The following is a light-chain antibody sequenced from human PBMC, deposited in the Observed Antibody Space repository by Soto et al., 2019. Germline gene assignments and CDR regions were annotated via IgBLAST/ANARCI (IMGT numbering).Light chain of an antibody. Sequence: QSARTQPASVSGSPGQSITISCTGTSSDVGGYNYVSWYQHHPGKAPKLIIYDVSNRPSGVSIRFSASKSDNTASLTISGLQPEDEADYHCSSYTTSNTRQIVFGTGTKVTVL. CDR3: SSYTTSNTRQIV. V-gene: IGLV2-14*03. J-gene: IGLJ1*01. CDR1: SSDVGGYNY. CDR2: DVS.